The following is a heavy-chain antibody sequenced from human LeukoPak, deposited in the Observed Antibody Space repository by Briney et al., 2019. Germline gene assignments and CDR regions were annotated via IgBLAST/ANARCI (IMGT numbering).Heavy chain of an antibody. Sequence: GGSLRLSCATSGFTFSSYWMHWVRQAPGKGLEWVANIKQDGSDKYYVDSVKGRFTISRDNAKNSLYLQLNSLRADDTAVYYCARVGYSTGLDYWGQGTLVTVSS. D-gene: IGHD6-19*01. J-gene: IGHJ4*02. CDR2: IKQDGSDK. CDR1: GFTFSSYW. V-gene: IGHV3-7*01. CDR3: ARVGYSTGLDY.